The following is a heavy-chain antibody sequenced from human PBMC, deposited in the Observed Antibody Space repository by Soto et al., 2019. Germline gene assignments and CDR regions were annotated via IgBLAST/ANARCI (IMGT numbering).Heavy chain of an antibody. D-gene: IGHD2-15*01. J-gene: IGHJ4*02. CDR3: TRLDRSAGIVVVAGRVLFDY. V-gene: IGHV3-49*03. Sequence: GGSLRLSCTASGFTFGDYAMSWFRQAPGKGLEWVGFIRSKAYGGTTEYAASVKGRFTISRDDSKSIAYLQMNSLKTEDTAVYYCTRLDRSAGIVVVAGRVLFDYWGQGTLVTVSS. CDR1: GFTFGDYA. CDR2: IRSKAYGGTT.